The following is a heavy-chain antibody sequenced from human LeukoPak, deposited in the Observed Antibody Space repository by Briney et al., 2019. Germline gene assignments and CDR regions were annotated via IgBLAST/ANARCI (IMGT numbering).Heavy chain of an antibody. CDR1: GFTFSSYA. V-gene: IGHV3-30*04. Sequence: PGGSLRLSCAASGFTFSSYAMHWVRQAPGKGLEWVAVISYDGSNKYYADSVKGRSTISRDNSKNTLYLQMNSLRAEDTAVYYCARPIYYGDYYFDYWGQGTLVTVSS. D-gene: IGHD4-17*01. J-gene: IGHJ4*02. CDR2: ISYDGSNK. CDR3: ARPIYYGDYYFDY.